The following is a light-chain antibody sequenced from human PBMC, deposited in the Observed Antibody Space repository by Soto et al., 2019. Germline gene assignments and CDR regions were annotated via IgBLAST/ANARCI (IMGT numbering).Light chain of an antibody. CDR2: KVS. CDR3: MQGTHWPIT. J-gene: IGKJ5*01. CDR1: QSLVHSDGIAY. V-gene: IGKV2-30*02. Sequence: DVVMTQSPLSLPVTLGQPASISCRSNQSLVHSDGIAYFSWLQQRPGRSPRRLIYKVSNRDSGVPARFSGSGSGTDFALKINRVEAEDVGVYYCMQGTHWPITFGQGTRLEIK.